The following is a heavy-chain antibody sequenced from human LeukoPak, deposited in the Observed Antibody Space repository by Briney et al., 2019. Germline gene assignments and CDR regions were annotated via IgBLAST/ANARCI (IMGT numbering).Heavy chain of an antibody. CDR1: GYTFTGYC. CDR2: INPNSGGT. CDR3: ARSAVVTANRRDYYMDV. J-gene: IGHJ6*03. D-gene: IGHD2-21*02. V-gene: IGHV1-2*02. Sequence: ASVKVSCKASGYTFTGYCMHWVRQAPGQGLEWMGWINPNSGGTNYAQKFQGRVTMTRDTSISTAYMELSRLRSDDTAVYYCARSAVVTANRRDYYMDVWGKGTTVTISS.